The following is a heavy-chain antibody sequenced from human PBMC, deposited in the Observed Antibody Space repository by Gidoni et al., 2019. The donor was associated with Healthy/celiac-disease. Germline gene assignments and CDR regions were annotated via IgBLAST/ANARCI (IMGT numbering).Heavy chain of an antibody. CDR1: GGSFSGYY. D-gene: IGHD6-13*01. V-gene: IGHV4-34*01. Sequence: QVQLQQWGAGLLKPSETLSLTCAVYGGSFSGYYWSWIRQPPGKGLEWIGEINHSGSTNYNPSLKSRVTISVDTSKNQFSLKLSSVTAADTAVYYCARGRYSSSSTKRPFDPWGQGTLVTVSS. CDR3: ARGRYSSSSTKRPFDP. CDR2: INHSGST. J-gene: IGHJ5*02.